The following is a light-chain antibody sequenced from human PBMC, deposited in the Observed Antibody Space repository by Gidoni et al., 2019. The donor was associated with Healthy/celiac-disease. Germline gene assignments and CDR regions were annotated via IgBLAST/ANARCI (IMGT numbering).Light chain of an antibody. CDR3: SSYTSSSTRV. J-gene: IGLJ3*02. V-gene: IGLV2-14*01. CDR2: DVS. Sequence: QSALTQPATVSGSPGQAITISCTGTSSDVGGYNYVSWYHQHPGKATKLMLYDVSNRPSVVSNRFSGSKSGNTAALTISGLQAEDEADYYCSSYTSSSTRVFGGGTKLTVL. CDR1: SSDVGGYNY.